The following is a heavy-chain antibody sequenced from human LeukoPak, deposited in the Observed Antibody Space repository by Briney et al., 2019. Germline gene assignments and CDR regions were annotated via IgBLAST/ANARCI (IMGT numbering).Heavy chain of an antibody. D-gene: IGHD6-19*01. CDR3: ARGPPRAVAGTRHFDY. Sequence: GGSLRLSCAASGFTFDDYGMSWVRQAPGKGLEWVSGINWNGGRTVYADSVKGRFTISRDNAKNSLYLQMNSLRVEDTALYYCARGPPRAVAGTRHFDYWGQGTLVTVSS. J-gene: IGHJ4*02. CDR1: GFTFDDYG. V-gene: IGHV3-20*04. CDR2: INWNGGRT.